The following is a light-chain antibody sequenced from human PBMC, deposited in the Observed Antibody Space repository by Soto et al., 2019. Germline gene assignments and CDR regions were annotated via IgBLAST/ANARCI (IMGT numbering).Light chain of an antibody. Sequence: QSVLTQPPSASGTPGQRVTISCSGSGSNIGSRYVYWYQQLPGMAPKLLIYKNNERPSGVPDRFSGSKSGTSASLAISGLRSEDEADYYCAAWDDSLSGRVFGGGTKLTVL. V-gene: IGLV1-47*01. CDR1: GSNIGSRY. CDR2: KNN. J-gene: IGLJ2*01. CDR3: AAWDDSLSGRV.